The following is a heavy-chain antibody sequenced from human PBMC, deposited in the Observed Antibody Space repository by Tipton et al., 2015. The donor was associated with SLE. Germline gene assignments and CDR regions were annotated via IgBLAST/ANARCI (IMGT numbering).Heavy chain of an antibody. V-gene: IGHV4-34*01. CDR3: ARGYCIGDVCYGRGFFDY. CDR2: INHSGST. J-gene: IGHJ4*02. CDR1: GGSFSGYY. Sequence: GLVKPSETLSLTCAVYGGSFSGYYCSWIRQPPGKGLGWIGEINHSGSTDYNPSLKSRVTISVDTSKNQFSLQMGSVTAADTAVYYCARGYCIGDVCYGRGFFDYWGRGTQVTVSS. D-gene: IGHD2-8*02.